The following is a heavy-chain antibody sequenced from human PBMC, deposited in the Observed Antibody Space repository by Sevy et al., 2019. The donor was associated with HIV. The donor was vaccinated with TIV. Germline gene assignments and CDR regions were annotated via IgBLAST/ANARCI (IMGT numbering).Heavy chain of an antibody. Sequence: APVKVSCKASGGTFSSYGITWVRQAPRQGLERMGEIIPIFGSANYGQTFQGRVTMTADQSTSTAYMELSSLRSDDTAVYYCARGGGLSPHHWLDPWGQGTLVTVSS. J-gene: IGHJ5*02. D-gene: IGHD3-16*01. CDR1: GGTFSSYG. CDR2: IIPIFGSA. CDR3: ARGGGLSPHHWLDP. V-gene: IGHV1-69*13.